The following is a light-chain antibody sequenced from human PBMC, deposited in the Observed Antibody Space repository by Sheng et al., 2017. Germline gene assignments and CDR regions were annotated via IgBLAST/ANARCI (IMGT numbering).Light chain of an antibody. Sequence: EIVLTQSPGTLSLSPGERATLSYRASQSVSSSFLAWYQQKPGQAPSLLINGASSRATGIPDRFSGSGSGTDFTLTISRLEPEDFAVYYCQQYGSSPITFGQGTRLEIK. CDR2: GAS. J-gene: IGKJ5*01. CDR1: QSVSSSF. CDR3: QQYGSSPIT. V-gene: IGKV3-20*01.